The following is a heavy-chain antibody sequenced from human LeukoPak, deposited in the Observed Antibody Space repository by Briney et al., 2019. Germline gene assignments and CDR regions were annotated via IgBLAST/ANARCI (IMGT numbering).Heavy chain of an antibody. Sequence: GRSLRLSCAASGFTFDDYAMHWVRQAPGKGLEWVSGISWNSGSIGYADSVKGRFTISRDNAKYSLYLQMNSLRAEDTALYYCAKDSGGLYCSGGSCYYYDYWGQGTLVTVSS. V-gene: IGHV3-9*01. CDR1: GFTFDDYA. J-gene: IGHJ4*02. CDR2: ISWNSGSI. D-gene: IGHD2-15*01. CDR3: AKDSGGLYCSGGSCYYYDY.